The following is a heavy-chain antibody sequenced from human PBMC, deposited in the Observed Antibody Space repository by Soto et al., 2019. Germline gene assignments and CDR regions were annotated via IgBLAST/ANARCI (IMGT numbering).Heavy chain of an antibody. CDR2: IYTSGST. V-gene: IGHV4-61*02. J-gene: IGHJ6*02. Sequence: SETLSLTCTVSGGSTSSGDYYWSWIRQPAGKGLEWIGRIYTSGSTNYNPSLKSRATMSVDTSKNQFSLKLSSVTAADTAVYYCARDRFAATIYYGMDVWGQGTTVTVSS. CDR1: GGSTSSGDYY. D-gene: IGHD5-12*01. CDR3: ARDRFAATIYYGMDV.